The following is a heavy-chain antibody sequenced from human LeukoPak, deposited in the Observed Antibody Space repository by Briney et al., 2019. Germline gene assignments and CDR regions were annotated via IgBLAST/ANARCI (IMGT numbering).Heavy chain of an antibody. Sequence: GGSLRLSCAASGFTFYDYGMTWVRQAPGKGLEWVSTISGSGLSTYYADSVKGRFTISRDNSNNTVFLQMNSLRAEDTAVYYCARRAGAYSHPYDYWGQGTLVTVSS. CDR1: GFTFYDYG. CDR2: ISGSGLST. D-gene: IGHD4/OR15-4a*01. V-gene: IGHV3-23*01. J-gene: IGHJ4*02. CDR3: ARRAGAYSHPYDY.